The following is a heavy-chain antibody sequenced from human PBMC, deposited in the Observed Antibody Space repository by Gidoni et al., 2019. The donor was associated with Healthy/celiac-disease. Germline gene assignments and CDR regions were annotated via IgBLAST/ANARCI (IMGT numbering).Heavy chain of an antibody. V-gene: IGHV1-2*06. D-gene: IGHD3-22*01. Sequence: QVQLVQSGAEVKKPGASVKVPCKAAGYTFTAYYMHWVRQAPGQGLEWMGRINPNSGGTNYAQKFQGRVTMTRDTSISTAYMELSRLRSDDTAVYYCARAPGFGDSSGYYFLWGQGTMVTVSS. J-gene: IGHJ3*01. CDR3: ARAPGFGDSSGYYFL. CDR2: INPNSGGT. CDR1: GYTFTAYY.